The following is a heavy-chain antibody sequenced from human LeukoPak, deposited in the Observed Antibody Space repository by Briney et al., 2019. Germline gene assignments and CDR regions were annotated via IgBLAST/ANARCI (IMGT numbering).Heavy chain of an antibody. CDR2: ISGSGGST. Sequence: GGTLRLSCAASGFTFSSYGMSWVRQAPGKGLEWVSAISGSGGSTYYADSVMGRFTISRDNSKNTVDLQMNSLRHEDTAVYYCAKDRQLRYFENPWGQGTLVTVSS. CDR1: GFTFSSYG. V-gene: IGHV3-23*01. CDR3: AKDRQLRYFENP. J-gene: IGHJ5*02. D-gene: IGHD3-9*01.